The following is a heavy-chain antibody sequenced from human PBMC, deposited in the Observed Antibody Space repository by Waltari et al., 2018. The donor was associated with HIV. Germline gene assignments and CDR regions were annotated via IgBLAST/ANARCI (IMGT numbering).Heavy chain of an antibody. CDR1: GYTFTGHC. Sequence: QVQLEQSASEVKRPGASVTVSCKASGYTFTGHCIHWVRQAPAQGPEWVGWVNPATGYTDSAQKFEDRVTMTTDTPLTTAYLELAGLQSNDTAVYYCARGDRSLAYLLDVFHFWGQGTLVTVSS. D-gene: IGHD3-16*01. CDR3: ARGDRSLAYLLDVFHF. CDR2: VNPATGYT. J-gene: IGHJ3*01. V-gene: IGHV1-2*02.